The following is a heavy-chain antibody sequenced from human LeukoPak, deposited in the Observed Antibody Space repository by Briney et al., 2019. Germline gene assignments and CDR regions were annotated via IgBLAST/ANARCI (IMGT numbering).Heavy chain of an antibody. D-gene: IGHD1-14*01. CDR3: AREAPDGIDY. V-gene: IGHV4-4*08. Sequence: SETLSLTCTVSGGSISSYYWSWIRQPPGKGLEWIGRIYTSGSTNYNPSLKSRVTISVDTSRNQFSLKLSSVTAADTAVYYCAREAPDGIDYWGQGTLVTVSS. CDR1: GGSISSYY. J-gene: IGHJ4*02. CDR2: IYTSGST.